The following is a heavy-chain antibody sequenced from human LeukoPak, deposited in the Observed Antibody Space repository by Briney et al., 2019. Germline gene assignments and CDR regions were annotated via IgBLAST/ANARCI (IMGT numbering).Heavy chain of an antibody. V-gene: IGHV4-34*01. CDR3: ASRSRSYYNDY. CDR1: GGSFSGYY. J-gene: IGHJ4*02. CDR2: INHSGST. Sequence: SETLSLTCAVYGGSFSGYYWSWIRQPPGKGLEWIGEINHSGSTNYNPSLKSRVTISVDTSKNQFSLKLSSVTAADTAVYYCASRSRSYYNDYWGQGTLVTVSS. D-gene: IGHD3-10*01.